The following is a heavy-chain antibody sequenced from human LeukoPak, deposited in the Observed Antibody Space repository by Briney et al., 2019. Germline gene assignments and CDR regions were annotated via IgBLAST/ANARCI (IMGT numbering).Heavy chain of an antibody. J-gene: IGHJ4*02. CDR2: IYYSGST. Sequence: PSQTMSLTCTVSGGSISSGGYYWSWIRQHPGKGLEWIGYIYYSGSTYYNPSLKSRVTISVDTSKNQFSLKLSSVTAADTAVYYCARGGRGSYVYYFDYWGQVTLVTVSS. CDR3: ARGGRGSYVYYFDY. V-gene: IGHV4-31*03. D-gene: IGHD1-26*01. CDR1: GGSISSGGYY.